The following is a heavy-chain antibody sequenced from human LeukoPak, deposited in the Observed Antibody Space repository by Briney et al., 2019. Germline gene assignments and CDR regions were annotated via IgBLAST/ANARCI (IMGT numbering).Heavy chain of an antibody. CDR1: GGSFSGYY. V-gene: IGHV4-34*01. CDR3: ARGIAARLVY. J-gene: IGHJ4*02. D-gene: IGHD6-6*01. Sequence: SETLSLTCAVYGGSFSGYYWSWIRQPPGKGLEWIGEINHSGSTNYNPSLKSRVTISVDTSKNQFSLKLSSVTAADTAVYYCARGIAARLVYWGQGTLVNVSS. CDR2: INHSGST.